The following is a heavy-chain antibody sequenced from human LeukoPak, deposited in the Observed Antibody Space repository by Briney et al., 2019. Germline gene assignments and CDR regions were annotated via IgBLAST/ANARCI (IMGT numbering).Heavy chain of an antibody. CDR1: GGSISSSSYY. J-gene: IGHJ4*02. CDR2: IYYSGST. Sequence: NPSETLSLTCTVSGGSISSSSYYWGWIRQPPGKGLEWIGSIYYSGSTYYNPSLKSRVTISVDTSKNQFSLKLSSVTAADTAVYYCARRHDFWSGRTPTFDYWGQGTLVTVSS. CDR3: ARRHDFWSGRTPTFDY. D-gene: IGHD3-3*01. V-gene: IGHV4-39*01.